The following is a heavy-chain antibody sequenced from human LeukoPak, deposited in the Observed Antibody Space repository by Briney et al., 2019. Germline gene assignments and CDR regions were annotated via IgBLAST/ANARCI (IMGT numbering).Heavy chain of an antibody. CDR2: ITSSSSTK. CDR3: ARIGGPGYYYYGMDV. CDR1: GFTFRSYS. V-gene: IGHV3-48*02. J-gene: IGHJ6*02. D-gene: IGHD3-10*01. Sequence: GGSLRLSCAASGFTFRSYSMNGVRQAPGKGLEWISFITSSSSTKYYTDSVKGRFTISRDNAKNSLYLQVNSLRDEDTAVYYCARIGGPGYYYYGMDVWGQGTTVTVSS.